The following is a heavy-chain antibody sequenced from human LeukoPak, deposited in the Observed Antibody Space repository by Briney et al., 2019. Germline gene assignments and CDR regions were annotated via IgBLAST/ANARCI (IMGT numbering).Heavy chain of an antibody. CDR1: GGSISSYY. CDR2: IYYSGST. J-gene: IGHJ5*02. D-gene: IGHD7-27*01. V-gene: IGHV4-39*02. CDR3: ASTSNWVHNWFDP. Sequence: SETLSLTCTVSGGSISSYYWGWIRQPPGKGLQWIVSIYYSGSTYYNPSLKSRVTISVDPSKNHFSLKLSSVTAADTAVYYCASTSNWVHNWFDPWGQGTLVTVSS.